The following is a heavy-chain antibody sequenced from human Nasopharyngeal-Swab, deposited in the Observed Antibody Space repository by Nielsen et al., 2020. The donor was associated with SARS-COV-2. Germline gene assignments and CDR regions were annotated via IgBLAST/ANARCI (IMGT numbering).Heavy chain of an antibody. D-gene: IGHD3-10*01. CDR1: GFTFSNYG. CDR3: ARVLLRALGKFGEGYAFDI. Sequence: GESLKISCAASGFTFSNYGMHWVRQAPGKGLEWVSGISGSGGSTYYADSVKGQFTISKDNSRNTVYLQMNSLRVEDTAVYYCARVLLRALGKFGEGYAFDIWGQGTMVTVSS. J-gene: IGHJ3*02. CDR2: ISGSGGST. V-gene: IGHV3-23*01.